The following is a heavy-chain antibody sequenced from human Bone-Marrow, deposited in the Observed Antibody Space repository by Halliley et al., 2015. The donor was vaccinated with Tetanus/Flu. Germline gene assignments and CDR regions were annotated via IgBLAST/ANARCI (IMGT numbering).Heavy chain of an antibody. CDR3: AKDMRYYYDSDALDM. D-gene: IGHD3-22*01. Sequence: LISGAGSDIYYVDSVKGRFTISRDNSKSSLYLEMNALRTEDTALYYCAKDMRYYYDSDALDMWGQGTMVPVSS. V-gene: IGHV3-43*02. J-gene: IGHJ3*02. CDR2: ISGAGSDI.